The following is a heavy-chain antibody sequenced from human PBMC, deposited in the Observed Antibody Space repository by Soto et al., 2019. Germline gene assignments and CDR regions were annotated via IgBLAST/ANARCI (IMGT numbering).Heavy chain of an antibody. V-gene: IGHV3-23*01. CDR1: GFTFSTYA. Sequence: EVQLLESGGGLVQPGGSLRLSCAASGFTFSTYAMCWVRQAPGKGLEWVSGISGSGGSTYYADSVKGRFTISRDNSKNTLYVQMNSLRAEDTAVYYCAKETAVAGTSGWFDPWGQGTLVTVSS. D-gene: IGHD6-19*01. CDR2: ISGSGGST. CDR3: AKETAVAGTSGWFDP. J-gene: IGHJ5*02.